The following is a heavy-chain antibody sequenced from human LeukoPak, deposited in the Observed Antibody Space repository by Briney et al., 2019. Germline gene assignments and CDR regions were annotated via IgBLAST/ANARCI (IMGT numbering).Heavy chain of an antibody. CDR3: AELGITMIGGV. J-gene: IGHJ6*04. V-gene: IGHV3-30*18. Sequence: GGSLRLSCAASGFTFSSYGMHWVRQAPGKGLEWVAVILYDGSNKYYADSVKGRFTISRDNSKNTLYLQMNSLRAEDTAVYYCAELGITMIGGVWGKGTTVTISS. CDR1: GFTFSSYG. D-gene: IGHD3-10*02. CDR2: ILYDGSNK.